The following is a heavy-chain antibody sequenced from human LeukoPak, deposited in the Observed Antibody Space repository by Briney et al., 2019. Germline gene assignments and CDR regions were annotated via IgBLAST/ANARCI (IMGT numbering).Heavy chain of an antibody. CDR1: GGSISSYY. CDR2: IYYSGST. CDR3: ARGIMVRGVIPLYYFDY. J-gene: IGHJ4*02. Sequence: PSETLSLTCTVSGGSISSYYWSWIRQPPGKGLEWIWYIYYSGSTNYNPSLKSRVTISVDTSKNQFSLKLSSVTAADTAVYYCARGIMVRGVIPLYYFDYWGQGTLVTVSS. V-gene: IGHV4-59*01. D-gene: IGHD3-10*01.